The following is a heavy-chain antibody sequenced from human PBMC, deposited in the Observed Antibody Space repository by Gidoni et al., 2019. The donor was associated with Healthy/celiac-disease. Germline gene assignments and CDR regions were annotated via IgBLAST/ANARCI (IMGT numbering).Heavy chain of an antibody. Sequence: QVQLVQSGAEVKKPGSSVKVSCKASGGTFSSYAISWVRQAPGQGLEWMGGIIPIFGTANYAQKFQCRVTITADESTSTAYMELSSLRSEDTAVYYCARGSVVVAATYYYYGMDVWGKGTTVTVSS. J-gene: IGHJ6*04. CDR1: GGTFSSYA. CDR3: ARGSVVVAATYYYYGMDV. D-gene: IGHD2-15*01. CDR2: IIPIFGTA. V-gene: IGHV1-69*01.